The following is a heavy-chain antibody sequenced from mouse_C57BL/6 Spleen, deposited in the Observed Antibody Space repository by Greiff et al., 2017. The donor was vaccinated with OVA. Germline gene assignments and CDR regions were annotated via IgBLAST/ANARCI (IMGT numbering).Heavy chain of an antibody. V-gene: IGHV1-64*01. CDR1: GYTFTSYW. Sequence: QVQLQQPGAELVKPGASVKLSCKASGYTFTSYWMHWVKQRPGQGLEWIGMIHPNSGSTNYNEKFKSKATLTVDKSSSTAYMQLSSLTSEDSAVYYCAREEYYGSSAYCAMGYWGQGTSVTVSS. D-gene: IGHD1-1*01. J-gene: IGHJ4*01. CDR3: AREEYYGSSAYCAMGY. CDR2: IHPNSGST.